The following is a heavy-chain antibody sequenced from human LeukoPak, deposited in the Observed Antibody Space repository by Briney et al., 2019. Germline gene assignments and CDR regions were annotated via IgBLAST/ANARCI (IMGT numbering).Heavy chain of an antibody. Sequence: PSETLSLTCTVSGGSISSSSYYWGWIRQPPGKGLEWIGSIYYSGSTYYNPSLKSRVTISVDTSKNQFSLKLSSVTAADTAVYYCARGGVLRSLEWNPYNWFDPWGQGTLVTVSS. CDR3: ARGGVLRSLEWNPYNWFDP. D-gene: IGHD3-3*01. V-gene: IGHV4-39*01. J-gene: IGHJ5*02. CDR2: IYYSGST. CDR1: GGSISSSSYY.